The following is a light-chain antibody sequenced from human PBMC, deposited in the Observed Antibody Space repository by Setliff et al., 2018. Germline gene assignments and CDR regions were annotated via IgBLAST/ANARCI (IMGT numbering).Light chain of an antibody. J-gene: IGLJ2*01. CDR1: NSDVGGYNY. V-gene: IGLV2-14*03. CDR3: CSYAGSYTVL. Sequence: QSVLTQPAAVSGSPGQSITISCAGTNSDVGGYNYVSWYQQHPNKAPKLMIYEVTKRPSGVSDRFSGSKSGNTASLTISGLQAEDEADYYCCSYAGSYTVLFGGGTKVTVL. CDR2: EVT.